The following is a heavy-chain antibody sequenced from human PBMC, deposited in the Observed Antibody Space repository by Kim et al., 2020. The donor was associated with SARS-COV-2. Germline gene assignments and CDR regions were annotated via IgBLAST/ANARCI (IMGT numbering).Heavy chain of an antibody. CDR1: GYTFTSYW. Sequence: GESLKISCRASGYTFTSYWIGWLRQMPGKGPEWMGIIWPGDSDTRYRPSFQGQVTLSADRSISTAYLHLSSLKASDSGMYYCAMRMKDVHRWGQGTLVTVSS. CDR2: IWPGDSDT. V-gene: IGHV5-51*01. J-gene: IGHJ1*01. D-gene: IGHD3-10*02. CDR3: AMRMKDVHR.